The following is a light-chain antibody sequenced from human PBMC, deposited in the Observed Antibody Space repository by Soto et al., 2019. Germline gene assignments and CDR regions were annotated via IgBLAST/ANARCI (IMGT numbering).Light chain of an antibody. Sequence: QPVLTQPPSASGTPGQRVTISCSGSSSNIEIDTVSWCQQIPGTAPKLLIYNGNQRPSGVPDRFSGSESGTSASLAISGLQSEDEADYYCAAWDDSLKGYVFGTGTKLTVL. CDR1: SSNIEIDT. V-gene: IGLV1-44*01. CDR2: NGN. CDR3: AAWDDSLKGYV. J-gene: IGLJ1*01.